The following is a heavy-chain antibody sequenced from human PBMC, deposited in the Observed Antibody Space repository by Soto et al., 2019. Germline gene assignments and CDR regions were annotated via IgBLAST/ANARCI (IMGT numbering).Heavy chain of an antibody. CDR3: ARDSSSGDVLYNYYGMDV. Sequence: GSLRLSCASSGFTFPRYGMHWVRQAPGKGLEWVADIWYDGSNRFYADSVKGRVTISRDNSKNTLYLQMNSLRAEDTAVYYCARDSSSGDVLYNYYGMDVWGQGTTVTVSS. V-gene: IGHV3-33*01. CDR2: IWYDGSNR. J-gene: IGHJ6*02. CDR1: GFTFPRYG. D-gene: IGHD2-2*01.